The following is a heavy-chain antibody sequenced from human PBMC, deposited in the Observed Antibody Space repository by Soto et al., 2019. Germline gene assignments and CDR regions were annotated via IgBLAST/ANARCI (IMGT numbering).Heavy chain of an antibody. V-gene: IGHV4-30-4*01. CDR3: ASRHSSPYFDY. D-gene: IGHD6-13*01. CDR2: IYYSGST. Sequence: QVQLQESDPGLVKPSQTLSLTCTVSGGSISSGDYYWSWIRQPPGKGLEWIGSIYYSGSTYYNPSLKSRGTISVDTSKNQFSLKLNSVTAADTAVYYCASRHSSPYFDYWGQGTLVTVSS. J-gene: IGHJ4*02. CDR1: GGSISSGDYY.